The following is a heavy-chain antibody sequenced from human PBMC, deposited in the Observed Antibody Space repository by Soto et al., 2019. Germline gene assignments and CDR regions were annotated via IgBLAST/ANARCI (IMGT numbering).Heavy chain of an antibody. V-gene: IGHV1-18*01. CDR3: ARVTLDIANWFDP. D-gene: IGHD2-2*03. J-gene: IGHJ5*02. CDR1: GYTYARYD. CDR2: MKPYIGTA. Sequence: ASVKVYCKASGYTYARYDINWVRKDTGHGLEWMGWMKPYIGTAGYAQKLQGRVTMTTDTSTSTAYMELRSLRSDDTAVYYCARVTLDIANWFDPWGQGTLVTVSS.